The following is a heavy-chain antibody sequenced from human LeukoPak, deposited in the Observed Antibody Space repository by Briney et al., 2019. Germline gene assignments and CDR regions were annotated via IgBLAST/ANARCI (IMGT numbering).Heavy chain of an antibody. D-gene: IGHD1-26*01. Sequence: PGGSLRLSCAASGFTVSSNYMSWVRQAPGKGLEWVSVIYSGGSTYYADSVKGRFTISRDNSKNTLYLQMNSLRAEDTAVYYCARGYSGSDDDYWGQGTLVTVSS. CDR1: GFTVSSNY. J-gene: IGHJ4*02. V-gene: IGHV3-53*01. CDR3: ARGYSGSDDDY. CDR2: IYSGGST.